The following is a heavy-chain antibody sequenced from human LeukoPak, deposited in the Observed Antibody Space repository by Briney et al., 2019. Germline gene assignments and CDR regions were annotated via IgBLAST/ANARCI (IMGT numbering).Heavy chain of an antibody. J-gene: IGHJ4*02. V-gene: IGHV3-48*03. CDR2: ISSSGRTI. CDR3: ATISDLLFYFAS. Sequence: PGGSLRLSCAVSGFTFSSYEMNWVRQAPGKGLEWVSYISSSGRTIYYADSVKGRFTISRDNAKNSLDLQMNSLRAEDTAMYYCATISDLLFYFASWGQGTLVTVSS. CDR1: GFTFSSYE.